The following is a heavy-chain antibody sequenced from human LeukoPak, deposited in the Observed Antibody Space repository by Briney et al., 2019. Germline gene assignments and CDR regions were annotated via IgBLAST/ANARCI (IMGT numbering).Heavy chain of an antibody. CDR1: GFTFSSYS. Sequence: RTGGSLRLSCAASGFTFSSYSMNWVRQAPGKGLEWVSYISSSSTIYYADSVKGRFTISRDNAKNSLYLQMNSLRAEDTAVYYCASRNGKNYYYYYYMDVWGKGTTVTVSS. D-gene: IGHD1-14*01. J-gene: IGHJ6*03. V-gene: IGHV3-48*01. CDR2: ISSSSTI. CDR3: ASRNGKNYYYYYYMDV.